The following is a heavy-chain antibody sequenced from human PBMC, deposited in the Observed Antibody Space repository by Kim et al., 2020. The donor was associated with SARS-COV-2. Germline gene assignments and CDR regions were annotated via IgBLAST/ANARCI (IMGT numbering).Heavy chain of an antibody. J-gene: IGHJ4*02. D-gene: IGHD3-22*01. Sequence: ASVKGRFTISRDDSKSIAYLQMNSLKTEDTAVYYCTRDRRTARFTMIAYWGQGTLVTVSS. V-gene: IGHV3-49*02. CDR3: TRDRRTARFTMIAY.